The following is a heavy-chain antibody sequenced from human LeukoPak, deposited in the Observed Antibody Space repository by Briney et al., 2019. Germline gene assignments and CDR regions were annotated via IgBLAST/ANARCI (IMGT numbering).Heavy chain of an antibody. Sequence: PSETLSLTCSVSGGSLSYYYWSWIRQPPGNTLEWIGSIYYSGSTYYNPSLKSRVTISVDTSKNQFSLKLSSVTAADTAVYYCARHQYWNLDHWGQGTLVTVSS. CDR3: ARHQYWNLDH. D-gene: IGHD1-1*01. J-gene: IGHJ4*02. CDR2: IYYSGST. V-gene: IGHV4-59*05. CDR1: GGSLSYYY.